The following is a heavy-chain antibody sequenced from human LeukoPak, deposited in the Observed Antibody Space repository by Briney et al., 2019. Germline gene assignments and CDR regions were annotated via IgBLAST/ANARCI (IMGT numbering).Heavy chain of an antibody. CDR3: ARGGDSSSWNLDY. V-gene: IGHV1-18*01. D-gene: IGHD6-13*01. CDR1: GYTFASYG. Sequence: GASVKVSCKASGYTFASYGISWVRRAPGQGLEWMGWISVYNGNTNYAQKFQGRVTITADKSTSTAYMELSSLRSEDTAVYYCARGGDSSSWNLDYWGQGTLVTVSS. J-gene: IGHJ4*02. CDR2: ISVYNGNT.